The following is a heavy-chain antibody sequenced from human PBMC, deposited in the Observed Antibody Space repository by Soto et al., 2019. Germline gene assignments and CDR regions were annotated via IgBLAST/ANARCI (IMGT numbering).Heavy chain of an antibody. J-gene: IGHJ4*02. D-gene: IGHD2-21*01. CDR2: IATGNGNT. Sequence: ASVKVSCKTSGYTFTDYDIHWVRQAPGQTFEWLGWIATGNGNTRFSQKFQGRVTITRDTSATTAYMELTSLRSEDTAVYYCAKASRMWTPDYWGQGTLVTVS. V-gene: IGHV1-3*04. CDR3: AKASRMWTPDY. CDR1: GYTFTDYD.